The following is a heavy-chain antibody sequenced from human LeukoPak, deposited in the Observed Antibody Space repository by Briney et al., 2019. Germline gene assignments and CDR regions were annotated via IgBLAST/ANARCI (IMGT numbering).Heavy chain of an antibody. J-gene: IGHJ4*02. D-gene: IGHD1-26*01. CDR1: GFTFSSYS. CDR2: IKHDGSEK. CDR3: ARDDPRVGATETD. Sequence: GGSLRLSCAASGFTFSSYSMSWVRQAPGKGLEWVANIKHDGSEKYYMDSVKGRFTIFRDNAENSLYLQMNNLRAEDTAVYYCARDDPRVGATETDWGQGTLVTVSS. V-gene: IGHV3-7*01.